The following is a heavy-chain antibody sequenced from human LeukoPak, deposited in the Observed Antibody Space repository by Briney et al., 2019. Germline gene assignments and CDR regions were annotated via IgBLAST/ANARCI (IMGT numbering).Heavy chain of an antibody. CDR1: GFTFSDYY. D-gene: IGHD3-10*02. CDR2: ISSSGSTI. V-gene: IGHV3-11*01. CDR3: ARVFRDSRYLKGSLYWFDP. Sequence: PGGSLRLSCAASGFTFSDYYMSWIRQAPGKGLEWVSYISSSGSTIYYADSVKGRFTISRDNAKNSLYLQMNSLRAEDTAVYYCARVFRDSRYLKGSLYWFDPWGQGTLVTVSS. J-gene: IGHJ5*02.